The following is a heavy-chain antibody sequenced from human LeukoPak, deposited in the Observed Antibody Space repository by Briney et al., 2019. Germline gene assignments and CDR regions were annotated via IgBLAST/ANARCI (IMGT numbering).Heavy chain of an antibody. CDR2: INHSGST. CDR1: GGSFSGYY. D-gene: IGHD3-10*01. Sequence: SSETLSLTCAVYGGSFSGYYWSWIRQPPGKGLEWIGEINHSGSTNYNPSLKSRVTISVDTSKNQFSLKLSSVTAADTAVYYCARVRRLWLAGDFDYCGQGTLVTVSS. J-gene: IGHJ4*02. CDR3: ARVRRLWLAGDFDY. V-gene: IGHV4-34*01.